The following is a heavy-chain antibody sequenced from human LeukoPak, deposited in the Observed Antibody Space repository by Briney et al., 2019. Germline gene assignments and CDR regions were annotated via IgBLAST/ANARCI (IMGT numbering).Heavy chain of an antibody. CDR1: GYSFTGYY. J-gene: IGHJ3*02. CDR3: ARGEGYSSRRGAFDI. D-gene: IGHD6-13*01. V-gene: IGHV1-46*01. CDR2: INPSGGST. Sequence: ASVKVSCKASGYSFTGYYMHWVRQAPGQGREWMGIINPSGGSTSYAQKFQGRFTMTRDTSTSTVYMELSSLRSEDTAVYYCARGEGYSSRRGAFDIWGQGTMVTVSS.